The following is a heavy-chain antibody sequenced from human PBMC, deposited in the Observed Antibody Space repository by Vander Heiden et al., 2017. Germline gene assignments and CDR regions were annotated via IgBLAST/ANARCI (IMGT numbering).Heavy chain of an antibody. CDR3: ARLYCSGGSCYVDY. J-gene: IGHJ4*02. Sequence: QVQLQESGPGLVKPSQTLSLTCTVSGGSIRSGIYYWTWIRQHPGEGLEWIGYIYYSGSTYYNPSLKSRVTISVDTSKSQFSLKLSSVTAADTAVYYCARLYCSGGSCYVDYWGQGTLVTVSS. D-gene: IGHD2-15*01. V-gene: IGHV4-31*03. CDR2: IYYSGST. CDR1: GGSIRSGIYY.